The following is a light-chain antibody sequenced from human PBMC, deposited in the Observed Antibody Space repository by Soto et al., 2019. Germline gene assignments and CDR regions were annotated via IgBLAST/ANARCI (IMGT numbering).Light chain of an antibody. CDR3: HPYNGWT. CDR1: QPISRW. J-gene: IGKJ1*01. CDR2: DAS. Sequence: DIQMTQSPSSLSASVGDRVTITCRASQPISRWLAWYQLKPGKAPKLVIYDASSSGSGVPSRFSGSGSGTEFTLTISSLQPDDFATYYCHPYNGWTFGQGTKVEIK. V-gene: IGKV1-5*01.